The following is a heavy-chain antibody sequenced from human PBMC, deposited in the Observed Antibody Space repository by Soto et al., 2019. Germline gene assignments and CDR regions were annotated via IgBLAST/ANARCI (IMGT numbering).Heavy chain of an antibody. CDR1: GFTFSSYG. CDR2: ISYDGSNK. CDR3: VRPLPSGRNYGLDV. Sequence: PGGSLRLSCADSGFTFSSYGMHWVRQAPGEGLEWVAVISYDGSNKYYADSVKGRFTISRDTSTNTLSLQMDSLRAEDTAVYYCVRPLPSGRNYGLDVWGQGTTVTVSS. J-gene: IGHJ6*01. D-gene: IGHD3-10*01. V-gene: IGHV3-30*03.